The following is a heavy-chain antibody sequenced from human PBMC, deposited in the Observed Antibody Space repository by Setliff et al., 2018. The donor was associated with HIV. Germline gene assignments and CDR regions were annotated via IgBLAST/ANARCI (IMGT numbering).Heavy chain of an antibody. CDR1: GGSISSGGYY. Sequence: SETLSLTCTVSGGSISSGGYYWSWIRQHPGKGLEWIGYIYYSGRTYYNPSLKSRVTISVGTSEIQFSLKLSSVTAADTAMYFCARESPDGLDYWGQGTLVTVSS. V-gene: IGHV4-31*03. J-gene: IGHJ4*02. D-gene: IGHD2-8*01. CDR2: IYYSGRT. CDR3: ARESPDGLDY.